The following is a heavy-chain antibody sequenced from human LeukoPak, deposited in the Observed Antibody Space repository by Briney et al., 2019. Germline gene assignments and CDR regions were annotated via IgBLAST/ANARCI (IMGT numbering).Heavy chain of an antibody. CDR2: IIPIFGTA. V-gene: IGHV1-69*13. D-gene: IGHD2-2*02. Sequence: SVKVSCKASGYTFTSNGISWVRQAPGQGLEWMGGIIPIFGTANYAQKFQGRVTITADESTSTAYMELSSLRSEDTAVYYCATAPPVTYTKSSDYYYMDVWGKGTTVTVSS. CDR3: ATAPPVTYTKSSDYYYMDV. CDR1: GYTFTSNG. J-gene: IGHJ6*03.